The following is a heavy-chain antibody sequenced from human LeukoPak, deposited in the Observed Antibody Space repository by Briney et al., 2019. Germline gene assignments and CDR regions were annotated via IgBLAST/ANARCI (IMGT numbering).Heavy chain of an antibody. CDR1: GFTFSSYW. CDR2: INSDGSST. V-gene: IGHV3-74*01. CDR3: AREDGERYYYYGMDV. D-gene: IGHD4-17*01. J-gene: IGHJ6*02. Sequence: PGGSLGLSCAASGFTFSSYWMHWVRPAPGKGVVGVSRINSDGSSTSYADSVKGRFTISRDNAKNTLYLQMNSLRAEDTAVYYGAREDGERYYYYGMDVWGQGTTVTVSS.